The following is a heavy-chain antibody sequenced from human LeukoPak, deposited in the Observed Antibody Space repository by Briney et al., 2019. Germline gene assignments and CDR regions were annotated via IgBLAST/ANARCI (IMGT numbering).Heavy chain of an antibody. J-gene: IGHJ4*02. D-gene: IGHD3-3*01. Sequence: SETLPLTCTVSGGSISSYYWSWIRQPPGKGLEWIGYIYYSGSTNYNPSLKSRVTISVDTSKNQFSLKLSSVTAADTAVYYCARAGGYDFWSGYPIWGQGTLVTVSS. V-gene: IGHV4-59*01. CDR1: GGSISSYY. CDR2: IYYSGST. CDR3: ARAGGYDFWSGYPI.